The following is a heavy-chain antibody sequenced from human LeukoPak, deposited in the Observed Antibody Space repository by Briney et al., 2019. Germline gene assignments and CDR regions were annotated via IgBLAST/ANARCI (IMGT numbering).Heavy chain of an antibody. V-gene: IGHV3-48*03. CDR3: ASSGGGTAAPGRHY. D-gene: IGHD6-13*01. CDR2: ISDSGSLI. Sequence: GGSLRLSCAASGFXFSSFEMNWVRQAPGKGLEWVSYISDSGSLIYYADSVRGRFTISRDNAKNSLSLQMNSLRAEDTAVYYCASSGGGTAAPGRHYWGQGTLVSVSS. J-gene: IGHJ4*02. CDR1: GFXFSSFE.